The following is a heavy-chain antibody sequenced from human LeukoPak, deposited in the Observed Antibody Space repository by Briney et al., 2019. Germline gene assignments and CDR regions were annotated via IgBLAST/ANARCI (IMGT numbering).Heavy chain of an antibody. V-gene: IGHV4-61*02. D-gene: IGHD5-18*01. CDR2: IYTSGST. CDR1: GGSISSGSYY. J-gene: IGHJ6*03. Sequence: SSETLSLTCTVSGGSISSGSYYWSWIRQPAGKGLEWIGRIYTSGSTNYNPSLKSRVTISVDTSKNLFSLKLSSVTAADTAVYYCARDRYSYGSYYYYYYMDVWGKGTTVTVSS. CDR3: ARDRYSYGSYYYYYYMDV.